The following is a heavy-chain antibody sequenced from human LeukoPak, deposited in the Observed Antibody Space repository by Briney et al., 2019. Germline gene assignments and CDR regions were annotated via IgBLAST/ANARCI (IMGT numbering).Heavy chain of an antibody. D-gene: IGHD7-27*01. V-gene: IGHV4-59*01. J-gene: IGHJ4*02. CDR2: VYYTGST. CDR3: ATNTGTVFDY. Sequence: PSETLSLTCTVSGDFITAYYWSWIRQPPGKGLEWIGYVYYTGSTEYNPSLRSRVTISLAMSKHQFSLDLPSVTAADTAVYSCATNTGTVFDYWGRGALVTVSS. CDR1: GDFITAYY.